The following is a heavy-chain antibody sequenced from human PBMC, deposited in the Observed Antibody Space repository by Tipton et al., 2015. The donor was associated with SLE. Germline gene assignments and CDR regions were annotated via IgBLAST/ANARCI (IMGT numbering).Heavy chain of an antibody. J-gene: IGHJ3*02. D-gene: IGHD3-22*01. V-gene: IGHV4-39*07. CDR2: IYYSGTT. CDR3: ARDSYYDLSGAFDI. CDR1: GGSISRSSHS. Sequence: GLVKPSETLSLSCTVSGGSISRSSHSWDWIRQPPGKGLEWIGSIYYSGTTYYNPSLKSRVTISLDTSENQFSLKLNSVTAADTATYHCARDSYYDLSGAFDIWGQGTMVTVSS.